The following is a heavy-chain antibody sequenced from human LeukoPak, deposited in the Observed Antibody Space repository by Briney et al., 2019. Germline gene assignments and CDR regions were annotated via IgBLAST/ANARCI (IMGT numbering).Heavy chain of an antibody. CDR3: AKNGDMLTDYYVHEDDS. CDR1: GFTFSSYG. D-gene: IGHD3-9*01. J-gene: IGHJ4*02. V-gene: IGHV3-30*18. CDR2: ISYDGSNK. Sequence: HPGGSLRLSCAASGFTFSSYGMHWVRQAPGKGLEWVAVISYDGSNKYYADSVKGRFTISRDNSKNTLYLQMNSLRAEDAAFYYCAKNGDMLTDYYVHEDDSWGQGTLVTVSS.